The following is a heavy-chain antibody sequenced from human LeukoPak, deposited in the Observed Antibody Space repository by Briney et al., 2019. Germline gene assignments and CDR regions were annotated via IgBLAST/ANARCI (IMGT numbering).Heavy chain of an antibody. J-gene: IGHJ4*02. Sequence: SETLSLTCTVSGYSISSGYYWGWIRQPPGKGLEWIGSIYHSGSTYYNPSLKSRVTISVDTSKNQFSLKLSSVTAADTAVYYCAAYCSGGSCYSDSDYWGQGTLVTVSS. CDR2: IYHSGST. CDR1: GYSISSGYY. CDR3: AAYCSGGSCYSDSDY. V-gene: IGHV4-38-2*02. D-gene: IGHD2-15*01.